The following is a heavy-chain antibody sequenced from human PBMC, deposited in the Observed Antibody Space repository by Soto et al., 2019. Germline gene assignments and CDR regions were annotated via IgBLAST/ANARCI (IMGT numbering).Heavy chain of an antibody. J-gene: IGHJ6*02. CDR1: GGSISSSNW. CDR2: IYHSGST. V-gene: IGHV4-4*02. CDR3: ARGEKVTMIVVANAYGMDV. Sequence: LSLTCAVSGGSISSSNWWSWVRQPPGKGLEWIGEIYHSGSTNYNPSLKSRVTISVDKSKNQFSLKLSSVTAADTAVYYCARGEKVTMIVVANAYGMDVWGQGTTVTVSS. D-gene: IGHD3-22*01.